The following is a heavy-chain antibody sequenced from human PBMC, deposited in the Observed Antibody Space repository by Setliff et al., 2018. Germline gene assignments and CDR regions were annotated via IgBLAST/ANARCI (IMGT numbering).Heavy chain of an antibody. Sequence: GGSLRLSCATSGFTFFSYTMNWVRQAPGKGLEWVSAITDDGGTTHYAGSVKGRFTIARDNSNSTLYLQMNSLRVEDTALYYCAKSSGSSSSTNLEYLGPGTLVTVSS. V-gene: IGHV3-23*01. CDR2: ITDDGGTT. CDR1: GFTFFSYT. CDR3: AKSSGSSSSTNLEY. J-gene: IGHJ4*02. D-gene: IGHD6-6*01.